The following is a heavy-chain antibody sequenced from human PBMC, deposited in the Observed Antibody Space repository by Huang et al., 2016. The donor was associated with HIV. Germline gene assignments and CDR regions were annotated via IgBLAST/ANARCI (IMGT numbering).Heavy chain of an antibody. Sequence: QVQLPQWGAGLLKPSGALSLKCAVYGGSLSDHYWTWIRVSPVKLLEWIGELNARGLSTYNPSLRSRVTMSVDMSKNQFSLNLTSLTAADTAVYYCARPRMTATSSDSTWSFFDSWGQGTLVIVSS. V-gene: IGHV4-34*02. CDR3: ARPRMTATSSDSTWSFFDS. CDR2: LNARGLS. D-gene: IGHD2-21*02. J-gene: IGHJ4*02. CDR1: GGSLSDHY.